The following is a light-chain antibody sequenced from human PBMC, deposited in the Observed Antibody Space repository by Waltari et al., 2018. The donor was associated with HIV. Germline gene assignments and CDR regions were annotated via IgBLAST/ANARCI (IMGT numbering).Light chain of an antibody. J-gene: IGLJ1*01. CDR1: SSDVGGYNY. CDR3: CSYAGSYTSYV. V-gene: IGLV2-11*01. Sequence: QSALTQPRSVSGSPGQSVTISCTGTSSDVGGYNYVSWYQPHPGKAPKLMISDVSKRPSGVPDRFSGSKSGNTASLTISGLQAEDEADYYCCSYAGSYTSYVFGTGTKVTVL. CDR2: DVS.